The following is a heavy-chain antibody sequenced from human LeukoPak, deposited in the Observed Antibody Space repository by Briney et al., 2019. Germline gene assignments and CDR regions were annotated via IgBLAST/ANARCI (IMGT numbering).Heavy chain of an antibody. CDR3: ARHRWSAGGKIFDY. D-gene: IGHD1-14*01. Sequence: PSETLSLTCTVSGGSISSYYWSWIRQPPGKGLEWIGYIYYSGSTNYNPSLKSRVTISVDTSKNQFSLKLSSVTAADTAVYHCARHRWSAGGKIFDYWGQGTLVTVSS. J-gene: IGHJ4*02. CDR2: IYYSGST. V-gene: IGHV4-59*08. CDR1: GGSISSYY.